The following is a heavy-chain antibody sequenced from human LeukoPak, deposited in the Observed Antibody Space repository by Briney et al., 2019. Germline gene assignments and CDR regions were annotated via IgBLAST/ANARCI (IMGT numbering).Heavy chain of an antibody. CDR2: IYYSGST. V-gene: IGHV4-39*01. Sequence: PSETLSLTCAVSGGSISSYYWSWIRQPPGKGLEWIGSIYYSGSTYYNPSLKSRVTISVDTSKNQFSLKLSSVTAADTAVYYCARHEIYDFWSGYSNWFDPWGQGTLVTVSS. D-gene: IGHD3-3*01. CDR3: ARHEIYDFWSGYSNWFDP. CDR1: GGSISSYY. J-gene: IGHJ5*02.